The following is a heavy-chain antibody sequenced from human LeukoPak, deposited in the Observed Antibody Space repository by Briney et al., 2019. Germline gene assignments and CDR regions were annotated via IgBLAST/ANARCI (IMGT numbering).Heavy chain of an antibody. Sequence: SGGPLRLSCAASGFTFSAYPMSGAPKAPGKGLEGVSSLDGSGTRTYYTDSVKGRFAISRDTSKNTLYLQMNSLRAEDTAVYYCAKDRPCGSCKPMDAWGQGTTVTVSS. CDR2: LDGSGTRT. V-gene: IGHV3-23*01. CDR1: GFTFSAYP. D-gene: IGHD2-15*01. J-gene: IGHJ6*02. CDR3: AKDRPCGSCKPMDA.